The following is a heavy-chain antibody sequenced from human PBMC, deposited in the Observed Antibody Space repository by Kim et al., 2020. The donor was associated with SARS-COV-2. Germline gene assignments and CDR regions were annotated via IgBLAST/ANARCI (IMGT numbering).Heavy chain of an antibody. J-gene: IGHJ5*02. CDR2: ISYSGSA. CDR1: GGSISSHY. CDR3: ARLRTDFWSDSRGWFDP. V-gene: IGHV4-59*11. D-gene: IGHD3-3*01. Sequence: SETLSLTCAVSGGSISSHYWSWIRQPPGKGLEWIAYISYSGSANYSPSLKSRVTISVDTSKNQFSLRLSSVTAADTAVYYCARLRTDFWSDSRGWFDPWGQGTLVTVSS.